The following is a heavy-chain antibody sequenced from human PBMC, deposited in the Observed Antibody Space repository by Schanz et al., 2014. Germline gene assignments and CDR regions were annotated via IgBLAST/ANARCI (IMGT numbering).Heavy chain of an antibody. CDR2: INPSGGGT. J-gene: IGHJ4*02. V-gene: IGHV1-46*03. Sequence: QVQLVQSGAEVKKPGASVKVSYKASGYTFVSYSMHWVRQAPGQGLEWMGIINPSGGGTSYALRFQDRVTVIRDTSRSTVYMELSSLRSEDTAVYYCARAPTAYCSDTSCLGTPFDYWGQGTLVTVSS. CDR3: ARAPTAYCSDTSCLGTPFDY. D-gene: IGHD2-2*01. CDR1: GYTFVSYS.